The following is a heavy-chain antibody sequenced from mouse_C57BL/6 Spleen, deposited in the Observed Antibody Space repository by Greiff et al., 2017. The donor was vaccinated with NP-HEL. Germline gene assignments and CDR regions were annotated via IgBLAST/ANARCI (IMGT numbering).Heavy chain of an antibody. D-gene: IGHD4-1*01. CDR2: INPSTGGT. J-gene: IGHJ2*01. Sequence: EVQLQQSGPELVKPGASVKISCKASGYSFTGYYMNWVKQSPEKSLEWIGEINPSTGGTTYNQKFKAKATLTVDKSSSTAYMQLKGLTSEDSAVYYCARWGGGLGFDYWGQGTTLTVSS. CDR3: ARWGGGLGFDY. V-gene: IGHV1-42*01. CDR1: GYSFTGYY.